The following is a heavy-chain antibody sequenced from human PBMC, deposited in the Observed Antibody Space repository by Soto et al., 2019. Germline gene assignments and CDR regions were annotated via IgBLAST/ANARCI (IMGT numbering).Heavy chain of an antibody. CDR3: VTSRTTYYFEY. J-gene: IGHJ4*02. Sequence: QVQLVQSGAEVKKPGSSVKVSCKASGGTFTRYGLSWVRQAPGQGLEWMGGIIPILGTPNHAQKFQGRVTITADKSTSTAYMELSSLRSDDTAVYYCVTSRTTYYFEYWGQGTLVTVSS. CDR1: GGTFTRYG. V-gene: IGHV1-69*06. CDR2: IIPILGTP. D-gene: IGHD3-10*01.